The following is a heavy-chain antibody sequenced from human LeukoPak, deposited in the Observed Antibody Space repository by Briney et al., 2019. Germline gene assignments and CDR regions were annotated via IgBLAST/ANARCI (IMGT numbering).Heavy chain of an antibody. CDR2: IKEDGSEK. CDR3: ARTLAARHTSGYIDY. V-gene: IGHV3-7*01. D-gene: IGHD3-22*01. CDR1: GFTFSSYW. J-gene: IGHJ4*02. Sequence: PGGPLRLSCAASGFTFSSYWMSWVRQAPGKGLEWVANIKEDGSEKYYVDSVKGRFTISRDNGKNSLYLQMNSLRAEDTAVYYCARTLAARHTSGYIDYWGQGTLVTVSS.